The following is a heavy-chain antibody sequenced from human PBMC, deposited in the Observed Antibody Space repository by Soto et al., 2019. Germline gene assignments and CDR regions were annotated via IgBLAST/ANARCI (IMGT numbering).Heavy chain of an antibody. Sequence: GRPIRLSCAASGFTFSSYSMNWVRQAPGKGLEWVSYISSSSSTIYYADSVKGRFTISRDNAKNSLYLQMNSLRDEDTAVYYCARDHYDFWSGYHDYWGQGTLVTVPS. CDR1: GFTFSSYS. D-gene: IGHD3-3*01. V-gene: IGHV3-48*02. CDR2: ISSSSSTI. J-gene: IGHJ4*02. CDR3: ARDHYDFWSGYHDY.